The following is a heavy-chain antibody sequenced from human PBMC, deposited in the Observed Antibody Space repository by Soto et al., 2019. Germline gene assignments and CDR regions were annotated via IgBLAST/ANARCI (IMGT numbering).Heavy chain of an antibody. Sequence: PGGSLRLSCAASGFTFSSCAMSWVRQAPGKGLEWVSAISGSGGSTYYADSVKGRFTISRDNSKNTLYLQMNSLRAEDTAVYYCAKDFFAYYDSSGYQDAFDIWGQGTMVTVSS. D-gene: IGHD3-22*01. J-gene: IGHJ3*02. CDR3: AKDFFAYYDSSGYQDAFDI. CDR2: ISGSGGST. V-gene: IGHV3-23*01. CDR1: GFTFSSCA.